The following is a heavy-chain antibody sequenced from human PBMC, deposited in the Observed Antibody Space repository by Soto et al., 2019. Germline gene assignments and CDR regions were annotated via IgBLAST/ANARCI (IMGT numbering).Heavy chain of an antibody. CDR2: IYYSGST. V-gene: IGHV4-39*01. Sequence: SETLSLTCTVSGGSVSSGSYYWGWIRQPPGKGLEWIGYIYYSGSTYYNPSLKSRVTISVDTSKNQFSLKLSSVTAADTAVYYCASHVLLWVWFDPWGQGTLVTVSS. D-gene: IGHD3-10*01. CDR3: ASHVLLWVWFDP. J-gene: IGHJ5*02. CDR1: GGSVSSGSYY.